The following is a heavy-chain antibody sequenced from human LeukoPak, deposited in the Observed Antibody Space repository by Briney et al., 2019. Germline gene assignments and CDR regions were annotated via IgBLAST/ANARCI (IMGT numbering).Heavy chain of an antibody. J-gene: IGHJ4*02. CDR1: GGSISRPDHY. D-gene: IGHD3-10*01. CDR2: IYDNEKT. CDR3: AASQSDYYNSGTYHKIHY. V-gene: IGHV4-30-4*01. Sequence: TLSLTCSVSGGSISRPDHYWGWIRQPPGKGLEWIGFIYDNEKTRYSPSFESRVTISGDTSNNHFSLTLNFVTAADTAIYYCAASQSDYYNSGTYHKIHYWGRGALVTVSS.